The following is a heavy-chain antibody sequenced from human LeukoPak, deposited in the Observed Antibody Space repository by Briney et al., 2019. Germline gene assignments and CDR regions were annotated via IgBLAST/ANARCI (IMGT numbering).Heavy chain of an antibody. D-gene: IGHD5-18*01. CDR3: AKDRDTAMVSFDY. J-gene: IGHJ4*02. CDR2: ISYDGSNK. Sequence: GRSLRLSCAASGFTFSSYGMHWVRQAPGRELEWVAVISYDGSNKYYADSVKGRFTISRDNSKNTLYLQMNSLRAEDTAVYYCAKDRDTAMVSFDYWGQGTLVTVSS. V-gene: IGHV3-30*18. CDR1: GFTFSSYG.